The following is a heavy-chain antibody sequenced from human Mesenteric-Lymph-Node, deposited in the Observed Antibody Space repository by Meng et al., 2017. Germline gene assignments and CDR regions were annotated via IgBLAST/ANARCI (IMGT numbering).Heavy chain of an antibody. CDR2: INPDSGGT. J-gene: IGHJ4*02. V-gene: IGHV1-2*06. CDR3: ATDTAMVEIDY. D-gene: IGHD5-18*01. CDR1: GYTFTGYY. Sequence: QVQLVQSGAEVKKPGASVKVSCQASGYTFTGYYLHWVRQAPGQGLEWMGRINPDSGGTNYAQKFQGRVTMTRDTSISTAYMDLSRLRSDDTAVYYCATDTAMVEIDYWGQGTLVTVSS.